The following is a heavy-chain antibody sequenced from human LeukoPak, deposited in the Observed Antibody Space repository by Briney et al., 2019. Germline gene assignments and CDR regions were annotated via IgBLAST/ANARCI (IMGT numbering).Heavy chain of an antibody. D-gene: IGHD2-2*01. Sequence: PSETLSLTCTVPGGSISSYYWSWIRQPPGKGLEWIGYIYYSGSTNYNPSLKSRVTISVDTSKNQFSLKLSSVTAADTAVYYCAKTGYHTPNWFDPWGQGTLVTVSS. CDR1: GGSISSYY. CDR2: IYYSGST. CDR3: AKTGYHTPNWFDP. V-gene: IGHV4-59*08. J-gene: IGHJ5*02.